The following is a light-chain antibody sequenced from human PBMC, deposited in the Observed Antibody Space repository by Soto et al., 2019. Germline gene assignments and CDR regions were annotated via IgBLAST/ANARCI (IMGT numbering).Light chain of an antibody. Sequence: SGRTPPRSVSGSPGQSVTISCTGTSSDVGGYNYVSWYQQHPGKAPKLMIYDVSKRPSGVPDRFSGFKSGNTASLTISGLQAEDEADYYCCSYAGSYTYVFGTGTKVTVL. CDR1: SSDVGGYNY. CDR2: DVS. CDR3: CSYAGSYTYV. J-gene: IGLJ1*01. V-gene: IGLV2-11*01.